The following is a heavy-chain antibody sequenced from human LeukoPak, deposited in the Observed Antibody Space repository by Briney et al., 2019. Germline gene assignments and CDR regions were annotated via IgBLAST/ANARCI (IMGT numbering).Heavy chain of an antibody. D-gene: IGHD5-12*01. V-gene: IGHV1-2*02. CDR1: GYTFTGYY. Sequence: ASVKVSCKASGYTFTGYYMHWMRHAPGQGLEWMAWINPNSADTNYATKFQGRVTLTRDTSITTAYMELSRLRSDVTAVYYCARDFGRYSGYDFDFWGQGTLVTVSS. CDR3: ARDFGRYSGYDFDF. CDR2: INPNSADT. J-gene: IGHJ4*02.